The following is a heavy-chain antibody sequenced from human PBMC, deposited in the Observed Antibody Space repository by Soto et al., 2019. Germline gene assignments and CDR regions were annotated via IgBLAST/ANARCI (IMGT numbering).Heavy chain of an antibody. D-gene: IGHD3-22*01. Sequence: LGGSLRLSCAASGFTFSNYGMNWVRQAPGKGLAWVSYISSNSATRQYADSVKGRFTISRDKAKNSLYLQMNSLRDEDTAVYYCARGGADSPDYWGQGTLVTVSS. CDR2: ISSNSATR. V-gene: IGHV3-48*02. CDR3: ARGGADSPDY. CDR1: GFTFSNYG. J-gene: IGHJ4*02.